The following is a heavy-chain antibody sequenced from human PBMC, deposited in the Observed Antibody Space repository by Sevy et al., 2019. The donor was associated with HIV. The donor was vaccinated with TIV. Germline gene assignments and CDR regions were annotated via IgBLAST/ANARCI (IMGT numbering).Heavy chain of an antibody. D-gene: IGHD3-10*01. Sequence: GGSLRLSCAASGFTFSSYWMTWVRQAPGKGLEWVANMRQDGSEKYYVDSVKGRFTISRDNAKNSLYLQMNSLRAVDTAVYDCARGIYGSGSRLGLGYWGQGILVTVSS. V-gene: IGHV3-7*01. CDR3: ARGIYGSGSRLGLGY. J-gene: IGHJ4*02. CDR1: GFTFSSYW. CDR2: MRQDGSEK.